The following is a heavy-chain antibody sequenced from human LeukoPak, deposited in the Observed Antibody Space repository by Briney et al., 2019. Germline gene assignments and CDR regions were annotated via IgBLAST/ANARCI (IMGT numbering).Heavy chain of an antibody. CDR3: ARDSWGRFDY. V-gene: IGHV4-59*01. D-gene: IGHD7-27*01. CDR2: IFQSGTT. Sequence: PSEILSLTCTVSGDSITTYYWSWIRQPPGKGLEWIGYIFQSGTTKYNPSLKSRVTILSDVSKNQFSLNLTSVTAADTAVYYCARDSWGRFDYWGQGTLVAVSS. CDR1: GDSITTYY. J-gene: IGHJ4*02.